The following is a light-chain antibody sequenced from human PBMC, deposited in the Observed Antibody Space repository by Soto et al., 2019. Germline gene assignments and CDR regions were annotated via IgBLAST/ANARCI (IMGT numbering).Light chain of an antibody. Sequence: QAVVTQEPSLTVSPGGTVTLTCGSSTGAVTNGHYPYWFQQKPGQAPRTLIYDTTNRHSWTPARFSGSLLGGKAALTLSGAQPEDDADYYSLISYNGPYVSGTGTTVTVL. V-gene: IGLV7-46*01. J-gene: IGLJ1*01. CDR3: LISYNGPYV. CDR2: DTT. CDR1: TGAVTNGHY.